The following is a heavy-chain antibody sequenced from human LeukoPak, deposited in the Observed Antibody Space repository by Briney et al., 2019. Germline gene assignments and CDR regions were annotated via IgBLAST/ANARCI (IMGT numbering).Heavy chain of an antibody. D-gene: IGHD3-10*01. CDR3: ASGDYSGTKPDPIDM. CDR2: ITPNRDDT. J-gene: IGHJ3*02. CDR1: GYTFTDYY. V-gene: IGHV1-2*07. Sequence: ASVKVSCKASGYTFTDYYIHWVRQAPGHGLVWMGCITPNRDDTDYAHQFQGRVTMTRDTSIKTAYMELARLTSDDTAVYFCASGDYSGTKPDPIDMWGQGTLVTVSS.